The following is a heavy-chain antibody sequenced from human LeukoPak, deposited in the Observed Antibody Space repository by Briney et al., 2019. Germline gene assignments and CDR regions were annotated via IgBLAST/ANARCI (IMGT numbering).Heavy chain of an antibody. J-gene: IGHJ4*02. D-gene: IGHD2-15*01. CDR1: GYSISSGYY. CDR2: IYHSGST. Sequence: PSETLSLTCTVSGYSISSGYYWGWIRQPPGKGLEWIGSIYHSGSTYYNPSLKSRVTISVDTSKNQFSLKLSSVTAADTAVYYCARRRRYCSGGSCFHFDYWGQGTLVTVSS. V-gene: IGHV4-38-2*02. CDR3: ARRRRYCSGGSCFHFDY.